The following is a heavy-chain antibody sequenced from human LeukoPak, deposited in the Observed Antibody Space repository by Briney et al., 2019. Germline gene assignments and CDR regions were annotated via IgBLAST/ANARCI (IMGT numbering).Heavy chain of an antibody. D-gene: IGHD5-18*01. Sequence: PSETLSLTCTVSGGSISSYYWSWIRQPPGKGLAWIGYIYYSGSTNYNPSLKSRVTISVDTSKNQFSLKLSSVTAADTAVYYCATGYSYDNYFDYWGQGTLVTVSS. V-gene: IGHV4-59*01. CDR1: GGSISSYY. CDR3: ATGYSYDNYFDY. CDR2: IYYSGST. J-gene: IGHJ4*02.